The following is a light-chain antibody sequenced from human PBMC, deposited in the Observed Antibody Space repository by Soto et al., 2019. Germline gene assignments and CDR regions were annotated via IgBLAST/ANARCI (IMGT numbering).Light chain of an antibody. J-gene: IGKJ1*01. CDR3: QQYGSPGT. V-gene: IGKV3-20*01. CDR1: QSVPSKY. CDR2: GAS. Sequence: EIVLTQGTGTRHLSPGERAPIPCRASQSVPSKYLAWYQQNPGQAPRLLIYGASNRATGIPDKFSGSGSGTDFTLTISRLEHEDFAVDYCQQYGSPGTFGQGTKVDI.